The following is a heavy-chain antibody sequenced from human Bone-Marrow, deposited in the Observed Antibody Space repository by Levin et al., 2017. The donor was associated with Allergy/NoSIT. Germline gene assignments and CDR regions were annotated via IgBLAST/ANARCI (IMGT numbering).Heavy chain of an antibody. J-gene: IGHJ4*02. CDR3: VKDREIFGHNYDRGYFEY. CDR1: GFTFQDYA. V-gene: IGHV3-9*01. CDR2: ITWNSGNI. Sequence: PGGSLRLSCAASGFTFQDYAMHWVRQAPGKGLEWVSGITWNSGNIGYAESVEGRFTISRDNAQDSLYLQMSSLRAEDTALYYCVKDREIFGHNYDRGYFEYWGRGTLVTVSS. D-gene: IGHD3-10*02.